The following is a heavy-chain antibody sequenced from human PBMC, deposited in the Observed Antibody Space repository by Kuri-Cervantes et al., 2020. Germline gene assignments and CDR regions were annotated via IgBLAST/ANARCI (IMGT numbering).Heavy chain of an antibody. D-gene: IGHD3-10*01. CDR3: ARARSGFDI. J-gene: IGHJ3*02. CDR2: ITSSSIYI. V-gene: IGHV3-21*01. CDR1: GFTFSDYS. Sequence: GESLKISCAASGFTFSDYSMNWVRQAPGKALEWVSSITSSSIYINYADSVKGLFTISRDNAKSSLYLRMNSLRAEDTAVYYCARARSGFDIWGQGTMVTVSS.